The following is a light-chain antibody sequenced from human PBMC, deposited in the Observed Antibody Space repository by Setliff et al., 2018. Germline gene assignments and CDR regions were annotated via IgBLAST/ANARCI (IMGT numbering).Light chain of an antibody. CDR1: TSDVGRYNY. CDR2: EVT. CDR3: LSYTSETTHAL. Sequence: QSVLTQPAAVSGSPGQSITISCTGTTSDVGRYNYVSWYQHHPGKPPKLMIFEVTKRPSGVSDRFSGSKSGNTASLTISGLQPEDEADYYCLSYTSETTHALFGGGTKVTVL. J-gene: IGLJ2*01. V-gene: IGLV2-14*01.